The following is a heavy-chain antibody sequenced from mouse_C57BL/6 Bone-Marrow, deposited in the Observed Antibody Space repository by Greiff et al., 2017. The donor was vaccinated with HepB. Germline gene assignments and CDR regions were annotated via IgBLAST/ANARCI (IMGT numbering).Heavy chain of an antibody. CDR2: ISNGGGST. V-gene: IGHV5-12*01. D-gene: IGHD1-1*01. CDR3: ARHGGYYYGSSYCYAMDY. J-gene: IGHJ4*01. CDR1: GFTFSDYY. Sequence: DVMLVESGGGLVQPGGSLKLSCAASGFTFSDYYMYWVRQTPEKRLEWVAYISNGGGSTYYPDTVKGRFTISRDNAKNTLYLQMSRLKSEDTAMYYCARHGGYYYGSSYCYAMDYWGQGTSVTVSS.